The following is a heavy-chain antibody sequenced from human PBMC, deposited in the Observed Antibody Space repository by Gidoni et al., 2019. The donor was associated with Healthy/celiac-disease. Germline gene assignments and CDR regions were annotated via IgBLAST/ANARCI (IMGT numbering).Heavy chain of an antibody. D-gene: IGHD2-2*01. CDR2: ISAYNGNT. J-gene: IGHJ3*02. CDR3: ARGSDCSSTSCYDAFDI. Sequence: QVQLVQSGAEVKKPGASVKVYCKASGYTFTSYGISWVRQAPGQWLEWMGWISAYNGNTNYAQKRQGRVTMTTDTSTSTAYMELRSLRSDDTAVYYCARGSDCSSTSCYDAFDIWGQGTMVTVSS. CDR1: GYTFTSYG. V-gene: IGHV1-18*01.